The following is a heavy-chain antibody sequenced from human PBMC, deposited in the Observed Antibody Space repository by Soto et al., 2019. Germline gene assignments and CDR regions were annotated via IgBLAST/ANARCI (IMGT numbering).Heavy chain of an antibody. Sequence: QLQLQESGPGLVKPSETLSLTCTVSGGSISSSSYYWGWIRQPPGKGLEWIGSIYYSGSTYYNPSLKSRVTISVDTSKNQFSLKLSSVTAADTAVYYCARVVGATPPSYYFDYWGQGTLVTVSS. CDR3: ARVVGATPPSYYFDY. CDR1: GGSISSSSYY. V-gene: IGHV4-39*01. CDR2: IYYSGST. J-gene: IGHJ4*02. D-gene: IGHD1-26*01.